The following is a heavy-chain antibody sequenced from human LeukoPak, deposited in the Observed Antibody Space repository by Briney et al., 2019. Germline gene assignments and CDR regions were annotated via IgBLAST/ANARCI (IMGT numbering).Heavy chain of an antibody. D-gene: IGHD5-24*01. V-gene: IGHV4-59*01. CDR3: ARDRRDGYNYVEF. CDR1: GGSISNYY. CDR2: VSYTGST. Sequence: SETLSLTCIVSGGSISNYYWSWLRQPPGKGLEWIAYVSYTGSTDYNPSLKSRVTISVDTSKNQFSLRLTSVTAADTAVYYCARDRRDGYNYVEFGGPGTLVTVSS. J-gene: IGHJ4*02.